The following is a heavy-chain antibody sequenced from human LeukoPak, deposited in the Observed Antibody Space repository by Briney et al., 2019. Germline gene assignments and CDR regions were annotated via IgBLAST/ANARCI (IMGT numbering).Heavy chain of an antibody. CDR1: GFTFSSYE. CDR3: AKLTYYYDSSGYYNDAFDI. V-gene: IGHV3-48*03. D-gene: IGHD3-22*01. J-gene: IGHJ3*02. CDR2: ISSSGSTI. Sequence: GGSLRLSCAASGFTFSSYEMNWVRQAPGKWLEWVSYISSSGSTIYYADSVKGRFTISRDNAKNSLYLQMNSLRAEDTAVYYCAKLTYYYDSSGYYNDAFDIWGQGTMVTVSS.